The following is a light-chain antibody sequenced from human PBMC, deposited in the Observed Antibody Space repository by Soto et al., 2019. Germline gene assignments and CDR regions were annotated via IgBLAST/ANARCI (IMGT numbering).Light chain of an antibody. J-gene: IGKJ4*01. CDR1: QSVRNN. CDR3: QQYNDWTLT. Sequence: EILVTQSPATLSASQGERFTVPCRASQSVRNNLVWYQQKPGQAPRLLIHGASTSATDIPARLSGSGYGTEFTLTISSLQSEDFAAYYCQQYNDWTLTFGGGTKV. CDR2: GAS. V-gene: IGKV3-15*01.